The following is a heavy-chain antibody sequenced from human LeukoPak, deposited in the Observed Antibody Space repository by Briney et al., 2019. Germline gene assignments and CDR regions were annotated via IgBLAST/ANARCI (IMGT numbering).Heavy chain of an antibody. CDR3: AKDRWSSSFSLAIDY. Sequence: GGSLRLSCAASGFTINNNYMNWVRQAPGKGLEWVSVIYSGGNTYYADSVKGRFTISRDNSKNTLYLQMKSLRAEDTAVYYCAKDRWSSSFSLAIDYWGQGTLVTVSS. D-gene: IGHD6-13*01. CDR2: IYSGGNT. J-gene: IGHJ4*02. V-gene: IGHV3-53*01. CDR1: GFTINNNY.